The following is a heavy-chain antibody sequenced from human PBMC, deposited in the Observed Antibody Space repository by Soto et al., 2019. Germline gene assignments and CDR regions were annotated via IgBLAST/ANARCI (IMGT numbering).Heavy chain of an antibody. D-gene: IGHD3-9*01. CDR2: ISGSGGRT. J-gene: IGHJ6*03. Sequence: EVQLLESGGGLIRPGGSVRLSCAASGFTFSSYAMSWVRQAPGKGLEWVSAISGSGGRTYYADSVKGRFTISRDDSKNTLYLQMNSLRAEDTALYYCAKSCDWYFCFMDVWGKGTTVTVSS. CDR3: AKSCDWYFCFMDV. V-gene: IGHV3-23*01. CDR1: GFTFSSYA.